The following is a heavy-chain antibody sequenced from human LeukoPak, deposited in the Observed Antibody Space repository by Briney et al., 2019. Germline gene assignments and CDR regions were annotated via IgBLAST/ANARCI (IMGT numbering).Heavy chain of an antibody. D-gene: IGHD4-17*01. V-gene: IGHV3-48*03. J-gene: IGHJ4*02. CDR1: GFTFNNYE. CDR3: ARHSFGDYEFWFDY. Sequence: GGSLRLSCAATGFTFNNYEMNWVRQAPGKGLEWVSYISSSGSTIYYADSVKGRFTISRDNAKNSLSLQMNSLRAEDTAVYYCARHSFGDYEFWFDYWGQGTLVTVSS. CDR2: ISSSGSTI.